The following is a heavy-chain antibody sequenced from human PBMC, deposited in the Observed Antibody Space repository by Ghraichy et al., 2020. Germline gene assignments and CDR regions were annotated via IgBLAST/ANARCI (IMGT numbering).Heavy chain of an antibody. V-gene: IGHV2-5*01. D-gene: IGHD2-21*02. CDR2: IYWNDDK. CDR3: ALPTRYCAFDD. Sequence: SGPTLVKPTQTLTLTCTFSGFSLSTSRLGVGWIRQPPGNALEWLALIYWNDDKRYSPSLKSRLTITKDNYKNQVVLTMTNMDPVDTATYYWALPTRYCAFDDWGQGTQGTVAS. J-gene: IGHJ4*02. CDR1: GFSLSTSRLG.